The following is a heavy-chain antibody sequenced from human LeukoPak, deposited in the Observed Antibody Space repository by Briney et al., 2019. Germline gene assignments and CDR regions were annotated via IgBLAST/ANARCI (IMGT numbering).Heavy chain of an antibody. CDR1: GGSISSYY. J-gene: IGHJ4*02. D-gene: IGHD6-19*01. CDR2: IYTSGST. Sequence: SETLSLTCTVSGGSISSYYWSWIRQPAGKGLEWIGRIYTSGSTNYNPSLKSRVTMSVDTSKNQFSLKLSFVTAADTAVYYCARGPYSSGPFDYWGQGTLVTVSS. CDR3: ARGPYSSGPFDY. V-gene: IGHV4-4*07.